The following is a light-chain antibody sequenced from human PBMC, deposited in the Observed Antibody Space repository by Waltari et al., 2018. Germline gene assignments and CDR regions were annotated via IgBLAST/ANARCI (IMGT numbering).Light chain of an antibody. CDR3: QQYYSTPLT. J-gene: IGKJ4*01. CDR1: RSVLYSSNNKNY. CDR2: WAS. V-gene: IGKV4-1*01. Sequence: VMTQSPASLAVSLGERATINCKSSRSVLYSSNNKNYLAWYQQKPGQPPKLLIYWASTRESGVPDRFSGSGSGTDFTLTISSLQAEDVAVYYCQQYYSTPLTFGGGTKVEIK.